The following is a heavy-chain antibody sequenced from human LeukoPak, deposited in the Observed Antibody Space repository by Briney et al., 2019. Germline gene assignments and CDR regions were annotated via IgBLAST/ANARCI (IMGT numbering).Heavy chain of an antibody. CDR1: GYTFTSYG. CDR3: ASNNWPYVNWFDP. CDR2: INPNSGNT. Sequence: ASVKVSCKASGYTFTSYGISWVRQATGQGLEWMGWINPNSGNTGYAQKFQGRVTMTRNTSISTAYMELNSLKSEDTAVYYCASNNWPYVNWFDPWGQGTLVIVSS. J-gene: IGHJ5*02. V-gene: IGHV1-8*02. D-gene: IGHD1-20*01.